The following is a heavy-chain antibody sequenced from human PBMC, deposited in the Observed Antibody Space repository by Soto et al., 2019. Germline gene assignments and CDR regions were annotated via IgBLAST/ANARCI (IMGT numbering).Heavy chain of an antibody. J-gene: IGHJ4*02. CDR2: ISYDGSNK. V-gene: IGHV3-30-3*01. CDR3: ARDIAGGSGSYYGVGDY. CDR1: GFTFSSYA. D-gene: IGHD3-10*01. Sequence: GGSLRLSCAASGFTFSSYAMHWVRQAPGKGLEWVAVISYDGSNKYYADSVKGRFTISRDNSKNTLYLQMNSLRAEDTAVYYCARDIAGGSGSYYGVGDYWGQGTLVTVSS.